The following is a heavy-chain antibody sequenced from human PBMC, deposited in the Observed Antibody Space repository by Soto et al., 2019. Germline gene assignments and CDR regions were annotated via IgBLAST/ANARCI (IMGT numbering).Heavy chain of an antibody. J-gene: IGHJ4*02. CDR3: ARDRDKNYGDYVGFDY. V-gene: IGHV4-34*01. CDR2: INHSGST. D-gene: IGHD4-17*01. Sequence: SETLSLTCAVYGGSFSGYYWSWIRQPPGKGLEWIGEINHSGSTNYNPSLKSRVTISVDTSKNQFSLKLSSVTAADTAVYYCARDRDKNYGDYVGFDYWGQGTLVTVSS. CDR1: GGSFSGYY.